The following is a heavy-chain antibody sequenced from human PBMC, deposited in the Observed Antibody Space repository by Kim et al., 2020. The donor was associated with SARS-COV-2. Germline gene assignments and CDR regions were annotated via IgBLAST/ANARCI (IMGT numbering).Heavy chain of an antibody. CDR3: ARHLRGGIAVAGGYYFDY. Sequence: SETLSLTCTVSGGSISSSSYYWGWIRQPPGKGLEWIGSINNSGRTYYNPSLKGQVTISVDTSKNQFSLKRSSVTAADTAVYYCARHLRGGIAVAGGYYFDYWGQGTLVTVSS. CDR1: GGSISSSSYY. CDR2: INNSGRT. V-gene: IGHV4-39*01. J-gene: IGHJ4*02. D-gene: IGHD6-19*01.